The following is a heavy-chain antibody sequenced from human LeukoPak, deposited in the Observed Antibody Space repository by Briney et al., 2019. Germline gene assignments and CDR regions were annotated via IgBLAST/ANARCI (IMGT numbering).Heavy chain of an antibody. Sequence: GASVKVSCKASGGTFSSYAISWVQQAPGQGLEWMGGIIPIFGTANYAQKFQGRVTITADESTSTAYMELSSLRSEDTAVYYCAIRRGGGWPDNDYWGQGTLVTVSS. J-gene: IGHJ4*02. CDR1: GGTFSSYA. CDR2: IIPIFGTA. CDR3: AIRRGGGWPDNDY. D-gene: IGHD2-15*01. V-gene: IGHV1-69*13.